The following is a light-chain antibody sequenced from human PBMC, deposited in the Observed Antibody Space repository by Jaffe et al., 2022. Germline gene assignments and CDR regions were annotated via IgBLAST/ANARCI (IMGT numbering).Light chain of an antibody. CDR3: QAWDSSTVV. CDR2: QDT. J-gene: IGLJ2*01. Sequence: SYELTQAPSVSVSPGQTASITCSGDKLGSKYVCWYQQKPGQSPVLVIYQDTKRPSGIPERFSGSNSKNTATLTISGTQAMDEADYYCQAWDSSTVVFGGGTKLTVL. CDR1: KLGSKY. V-gene: IGLV3-1*01.